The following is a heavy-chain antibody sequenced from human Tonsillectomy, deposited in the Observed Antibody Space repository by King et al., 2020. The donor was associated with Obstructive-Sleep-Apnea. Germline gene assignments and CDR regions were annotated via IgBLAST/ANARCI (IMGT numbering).Heavy chain of an antibody. CDR3: AGESVATRRLTP. D-gene: IGHD5-12*01. CDR2: IYYSGST. J-gene: IGHJ4*02. CDR1: GGSISSGGYY. Sequence: VQLQESGPGLVKPSQTLSLTCTVSGGSISSGGYYWSWIRQHPGKGLGWIGYIYYSGSTYYNPSLKSRVTISVDTSKNQFSLKLSPVTAADTAVYYCAGESVATRRLTPWGQGTLVTVSS. V-gene: IGHV4-31*03.